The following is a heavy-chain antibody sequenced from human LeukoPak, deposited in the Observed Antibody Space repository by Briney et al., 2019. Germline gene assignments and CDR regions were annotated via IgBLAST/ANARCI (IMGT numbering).Heavy chain of an antibody. CDR3: ARDFDYYGSGSYYQFDP. D-gene: IGHD3-10*01. Sequence: PGGSLRLSCAASGFTFSSYSMNWVRQAPGKGLEWVSSISSSSSYIYYADSVKGRFTISRDNAKNSLYLQMNSLRAEDTAVYYCARDFDYYGSGSYYQFDPWNQRTLVTVSS. CDR1: GFTFSSYS. CDR2: ISSSSSYI. J-gene: IGHJ5*02. V-gene: IGHV3-21*01.